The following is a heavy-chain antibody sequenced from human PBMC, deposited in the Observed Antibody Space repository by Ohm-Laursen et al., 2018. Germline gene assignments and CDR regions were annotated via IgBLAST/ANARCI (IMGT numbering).Heavy chain of an antibody. Sequence: ASMKVSCKASGYTFSSYDIIWVRQASGQGPEWMGWMNPNSHNTGYARKFRGRVSMTSDSSISTAYMELYSLTSEDTATYYCARAVRYQLLSDPWGQGTLVTVSS. CDR3: ARAVRYQLLSDP. CDR2: MNPNSHNT. CDR1: GYTFSSYD. D-gene: IGHD4-23*01. V-gene: IGHV1-8*01. J-gene: IGHJ5*02.